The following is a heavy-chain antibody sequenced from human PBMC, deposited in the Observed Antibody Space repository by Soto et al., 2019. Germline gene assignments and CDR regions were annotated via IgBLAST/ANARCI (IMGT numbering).Heavy chain of an antibody. J-gene: IGHJ6*02. Sequence: SVKVSCKSSGGTFSSHSINWVRQAPGQGLEWMGGIIPIFGPANFAKKIQGRVTITADESTTTAYMELSSLTSEDTAVYYCATGSFTSTGGRIGYHYNAMDVWGQGTTVTVSS. CDR3: ATGSFTSTGGRIGYHYNAMDV. V-gene: IGHV1-69*13. D-gene: IGHD1-1*01. CDR1: GGTFSSHS. CDR2: IIPIFGPA.